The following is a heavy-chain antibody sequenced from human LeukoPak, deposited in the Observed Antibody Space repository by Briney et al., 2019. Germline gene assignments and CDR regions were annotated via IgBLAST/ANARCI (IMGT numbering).Heavy chain of an antibody. Sequence: PSETLSLTCTVSGGSISSGDYYWSWIRQPPGKGLEWIGYIYYSGSTYYNPSLKSRVTISVDTSKNQFSLKLSSVTAADTAVYYCARDLTYYDFWSGYYTGMGLYDHWGQGTLVTVSS. CDR2: IYYSGST. V-gene: IGHV4-30-4*08. J-gene: IGHJ4*02. D-gene: IGHD3-3*01. CDR1: GGSISSGDYY. CDR3: ARDLTYYDFWSGYYTGMGLYDH.